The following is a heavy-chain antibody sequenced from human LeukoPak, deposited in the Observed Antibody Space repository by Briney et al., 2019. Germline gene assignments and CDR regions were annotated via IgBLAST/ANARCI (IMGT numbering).Heavy chain of an antibody. CDR3: AKDTTAWWYHRAYMNV. V-gene: IGHV3-23*01. J-gene: IGHJ6*03. Sequence: PGRSLGLSRAASGFSLSTYAMSWVRQAPGGGLEWVSAISGSGDKTYHADSVKGRFTISKDNSENRLSLQMDSLRAEDTAVYFCAKDTTAWWYHRAYMNVWGKGTTVTVSS. CDR2: ISGSGDKT. CDR1: GFSLSTYA. D-gene: IGHD2-15*01.